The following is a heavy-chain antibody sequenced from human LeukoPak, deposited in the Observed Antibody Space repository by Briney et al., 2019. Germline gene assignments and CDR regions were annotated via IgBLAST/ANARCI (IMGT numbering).Heavy chain of an antibody. CDR3: ARHSSGHRIVATLGHGMDV. V-gene: IGHV4-39*01. J-gene: IGHJ6*02. Sequence: SETLSLTCTVSGGSISSSSYYWGWIRQPPGKGLEWIGSIYYSGSTYYNPSLKSRVTISVDTSKNQFSLKLSSVTAADTAVYYCARHSSGHRIVATLGHGMDVRGQGTTVTVSS. D-gene: IGHD5-12*01. CDR1: GGSISSSSYY. CDR2: IYYSGST.